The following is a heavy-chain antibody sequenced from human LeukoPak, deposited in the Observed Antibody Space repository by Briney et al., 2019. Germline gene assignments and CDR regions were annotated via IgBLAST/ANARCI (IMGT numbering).Heavy chain of an antibody. CDR2: ISYDGSNK. CDR1: GFTFSSYA. J-gene: IGHJ2*01. V-gene: IGHV3-30*04. Sequence: VGSLRRSCAASGFTFSSYATHWVRPAPGKGLEWVAVISYDGSNKYYADSVKGRFTISRDNSKNTLYLQMNSLRAEDTAVYYCARDSVLRYFDWLSKNWYFDLWGRGTLVTVSS. CDR3: ARDSVLRYFDWLSKNWYFDL. D-gene: IGHD3-9*01.